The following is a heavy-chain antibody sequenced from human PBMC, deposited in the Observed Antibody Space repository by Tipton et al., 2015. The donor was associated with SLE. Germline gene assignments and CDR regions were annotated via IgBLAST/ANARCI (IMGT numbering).Heavy chain of an antibody. J-gene: IGHJ6*02. CDR3: ARPSRGAVADKPGDYELYGLDV. CDR1: GYSFTTYW. V-gene: IGHV5-51*03. Sequence: QLVHSGAEVKKPGESLKISCQGSGYSFTTYWIAWVRQTPGKGLEWMGVIFPGDSDTRYNPSFQGQVTISADKSISTAYLQWSSLKASDSAMYYCARPSRGAVADKPGDYELYGLDVWGQGTTVSVSS. CDR2: IFPGDSDT. D-gene: IGHD6-19*01.